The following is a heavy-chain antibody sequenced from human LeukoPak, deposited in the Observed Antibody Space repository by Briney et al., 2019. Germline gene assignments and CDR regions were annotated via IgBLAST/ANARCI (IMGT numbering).Heavy chain of an antibody. J-gene: IGHJ6*02. Sequence: ASVEVSCKASGYTFTSYDINWVRQATGQGLEWMGWMNPNSGNTGYAQKFQGRVTMTRNTSISTAYMELSSLRSEDTAVYYCARGRQLWLYYYYGMDVWGQGATVTVSS. CDR2: MNPNSGNT. D-gene: IGHD5-18*01. CDR3: ARGRQLWLYYYYGMDV. V-gene: IGHV1-8*01. CDR1: GYTFTSYD.